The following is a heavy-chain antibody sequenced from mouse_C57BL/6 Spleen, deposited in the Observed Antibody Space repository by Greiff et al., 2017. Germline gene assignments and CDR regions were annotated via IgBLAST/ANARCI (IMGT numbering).Heavy chain of an antibody. D-gene: IGHD2-3*01. Sequence: QVQLQQSGAELARPGASVKLSCKASGYTFTSYGISWVKQRTGQGLEWIGEIYPRSGNTYYNEKFKGKATLTADKSSSTAYMELRSLTSEDSAVYVCARIGDDGYPDWYFDVWGTGTTVTVAS. V-gene: IGHV1-81*01. CDR2: IYPRSGNT. CDR3: ARIGDDGYPDWYFDV. CDR1: GYTFTSYG. J-gene: IGHJ1*03.